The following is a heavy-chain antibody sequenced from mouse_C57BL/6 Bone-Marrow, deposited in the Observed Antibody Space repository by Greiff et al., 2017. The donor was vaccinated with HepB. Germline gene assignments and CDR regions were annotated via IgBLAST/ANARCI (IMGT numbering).Heavy chain of an antibody. Sequence: QVQLQQPGAELVKPGASVKLSCKASGYTFTSYWMHWVKQRPGRGLEWIGRIDPKSGGTKYNEKFKSKATLTVDKPSSTAYMQLSSLTSEDSAVYYCAIQDHYYGSSSAMDFWGQGTSVTVSS. CDR3: AIQDHYYGSSSAMDF. CDR2: IDPKSGGT. CDR1: GYTFTSYW. V-gene: IGHV1-72*01. D-gene: IGHD1-1*01. J-gene: IGHJ4*01.